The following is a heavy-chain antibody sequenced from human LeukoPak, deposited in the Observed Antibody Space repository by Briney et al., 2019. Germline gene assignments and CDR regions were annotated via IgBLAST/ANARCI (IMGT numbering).Heavy chain of an antibody. V-gene: IGHV3-7*04. CDR2: INEDGSEK. CDR3: ARGSSSSFDY. J-gene: IGHJ4*02. Sequence: GRSLRLSCAASGFTFSYYWMSWDRQAPGKGLEWVANINEDGSEKYYVDSVKGRFTISRDNAKNSLYLQMNSLRAEDTAVYYCARGSSSSFDYWGQGTLVTVSS. D-gene: IGHD6-6*01. CDR1: GFTFSYYW.